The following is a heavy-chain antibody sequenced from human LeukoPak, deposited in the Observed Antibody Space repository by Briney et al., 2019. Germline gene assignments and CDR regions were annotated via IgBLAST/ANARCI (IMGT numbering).Heavy chain of an antibody. D-gene: IGHD2-2*01. CDR3: ARDYRTSLGHPLDY. Sequence: GGSLRLSCAASGFTFSSYAMHWVRQAPGKGLEWVAVISYDGSNKYYADSVKGRFTISRDNAKNSLYLQMNSLRAEDTAVYYCARDYRTSLGHPLDYWGQGTLVT. J-gene: IGHJ4*02. CDR2: ISYDGSNK. V-gene: IGHV3-30-3*01. CDR1: GFTFSSYA.